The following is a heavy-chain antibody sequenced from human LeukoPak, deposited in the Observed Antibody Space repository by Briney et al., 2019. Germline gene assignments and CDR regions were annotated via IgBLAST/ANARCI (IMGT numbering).Heavy chain of an antibody. D-gene: IGHD3-3*01. CDR3: ARVAPQTYYDFWSGYPYLNWFDP. CDR1: GYSISSGYY. CDR2: IYHSGST. Sequence: SETLSLTCTVSGYSISSGYYWGWIRQPPGKGLEWIGSIYHSGSTYYNPSLKSRVTILVDTSKNQFSLKLSSVTAADTAVYYCARVAPQTYYDFWSGYPYLNWFDPWGQGTLVTVSS. V-gene: IGHV4-38-2*02. J-gene: IGHJ5*02.